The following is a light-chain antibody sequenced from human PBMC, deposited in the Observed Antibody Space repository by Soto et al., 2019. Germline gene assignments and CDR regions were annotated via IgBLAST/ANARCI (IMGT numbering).Light chain of an antibody. V-gene: IGLV1-40*01. CDR2: DNS. CDR3: QSYDSSLSAYV. Sequence: QSALAQPPSVSGAPGQKVTISCTGRSSNIGAGYDLHWYQQLPGTAPKLLLYDNSNRPSGVPDRFSGSKSGTSASLAITGLQAEDEADDYCQSYDSSLSAYVFGSGTKVTAL. J-gene: IGLJ1*01. CDR1: SSNIGAGYD.